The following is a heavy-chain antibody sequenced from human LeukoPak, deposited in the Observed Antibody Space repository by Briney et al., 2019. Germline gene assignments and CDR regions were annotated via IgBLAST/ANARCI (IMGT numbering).Heavy chain of an antibody. D-gene: IGHD6-13*01. CDR2: ISSSSSYI. CDR1: GFTFSSYS. J-gene: IGHJ5*02. V-gene: IGHV3-21*01. Sequence: AGGSLRLSCAASGFTFSSYSMNWVRQAPGKGLEWVSSISSSSSYIYYADSVKGRFTTSRDNAKNSLYLQMNSLRAEDTAVYYCARDPTFLAAADIDWFDPWGQGTLVTVSS. CDR3: ARDPTFLAAADIDWFDP.